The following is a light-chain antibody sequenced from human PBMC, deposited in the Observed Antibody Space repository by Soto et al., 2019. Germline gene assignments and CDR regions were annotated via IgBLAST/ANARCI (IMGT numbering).Light chain of an antibody. J-gene: IGKJ1*01. Sequence: DIPRSQSQDRQSAALGERVAIGCRASQSISSYLNWYQQKPGTAPKLLIYHASTLESGVPSRFSGSGSGTEFTLTISSLQPDDFATYYCQQYNSYSFGQGTKVDI. CDR3: QQYNSYS. CDR2: HAS. V-gene: IGKV1-5*01. CDR1: QSISSY.